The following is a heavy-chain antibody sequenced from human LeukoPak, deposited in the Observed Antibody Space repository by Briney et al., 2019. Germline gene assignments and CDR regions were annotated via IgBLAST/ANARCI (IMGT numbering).Heavy chain of an antibody. V-gene: IGHV3-21*01. CDR1: GFTFSTHN. J-gene: IGHJ4*02. Sequence: PGGSLRLSCAASGFTFSTHNMNWVRQAPGKGLESVSSISTSSDYIYYADSVQGRFTISRDNAKNSLFLQMNSLRAEDTAVYYCARTTYCSGGTCYWYFDYWGQGTLVTVSS. CDR3: ARTTYCSGGTCYWYFDY. CDR2: ISTSSDYI. D-gene: IGHD2-15*01.